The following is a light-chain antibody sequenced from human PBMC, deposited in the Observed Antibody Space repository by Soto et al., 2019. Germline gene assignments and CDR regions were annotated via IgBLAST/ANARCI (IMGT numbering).Light chain of an antibody. CDR1: QSVSSSY. V-gene: IGKV3-20*01. CDR3: QQYGSSSIT. J-gene: IGKJ5*01. CDR2: GAS. Sequence: EIVLTQSPGTLSLSPGERATLSCRASQSVSSSYLAWYQQKPGQAPRLLIYGASSSATGIPDRFSGSGSGKDFTLTISRLEPEDFAVYYCQQYGSSSITFGQGTRREIK.